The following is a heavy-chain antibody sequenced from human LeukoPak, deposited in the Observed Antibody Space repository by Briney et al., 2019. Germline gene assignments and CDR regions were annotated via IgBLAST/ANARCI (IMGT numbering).Heavy chain of an antibody. CDR2: INPSGGST. D-gene: IGHD3-22*01. CDR3: ARVPYDSSGYLQYYFDY. CDR1: GYTFTSYY. V-gene: IGHV1-46*01. J-gene: IGHJ4*02. Sequence: ASVKVSCKASGYTFTSYYMHWVRQAPGQGLEWMGIINPSGGSTSYAQKFQGRVTMTRDMSTSTVYMELSSLRSEDTAVYYCARVPYDSSGYLQYYFDYWGQGTLVTVSS.